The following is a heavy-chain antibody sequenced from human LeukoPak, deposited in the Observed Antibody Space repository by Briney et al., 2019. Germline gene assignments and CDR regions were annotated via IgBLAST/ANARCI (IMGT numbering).Heavy chain of an antibody. CDR2: IYPGDSDT. Sequence: GESLQISCKGSGYRFTSYWIGWVRQMPGKGLEWMGIIYPGDSDTRYSPSFQGQVTISADKSISTAYLQWSSLKASDTAMYYCARPAYCGGDCSNFFDYWGQGTLVTVSS. CDR1: GYRFTSYW. D-gene: IGHD2-21*02. CDR3: ARPAYCGGDCSNFFDY. V-gene: IGHV5-51*01. J-gene: IGHJ4*02.